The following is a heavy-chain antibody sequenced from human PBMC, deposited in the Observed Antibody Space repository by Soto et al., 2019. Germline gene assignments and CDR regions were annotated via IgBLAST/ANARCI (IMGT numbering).Heavy chain of an antibody. J-gene: IGHJ4*02. Sequence: QVQLVESGGGLVKPGGSLRLSCAASGFTFSDFYMSWIRQAPGKGLEWISYISSGSTNIFYADSGKGRFTVSRDNAKNSVYLQMYSLRADDPAVYYCARDRNAAGSDYWGQGTLVTGSS. CDR3: ARDRNAAGSDY. V-gene: IGHV3-11*01. CDR1: GFTFSDFY. D-gene: IGHD6-13*01. CDR2: ISSGSTNI.